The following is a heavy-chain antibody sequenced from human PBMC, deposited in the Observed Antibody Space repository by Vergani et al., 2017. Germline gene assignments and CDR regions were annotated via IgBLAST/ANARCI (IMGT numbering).Heavy chain of an antibody. J-gene: IGHJ6*02. CDR2: ISSSSSTI. Sequence: EVQLVESGGGLVQPGGSLRLSCAASGFTFSSYSMNWVRQAPGKGLEWVSYISSSSSTIYYADSVKGRFTISRDNAKNSLYLQMNSLRAEDTAVYCCARDRPYFRVAADYGHYYYGMDVWGQGTTVTVSS. V-gene: IGHV3-48*01. CDR3: ARDRPYFRVAADYGHYYYGMDV. D-gene: IGHD2-15*01. CDR1: GFTFSSYS.